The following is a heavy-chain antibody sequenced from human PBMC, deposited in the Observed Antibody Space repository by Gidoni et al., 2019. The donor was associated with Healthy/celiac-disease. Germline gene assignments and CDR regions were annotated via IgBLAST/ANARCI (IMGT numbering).Heavy chain of an antibody. J-gene: IGHJ6*03. CDR2: ISSSSSYI. V-gene: IGHV3-21*01. CDR3: ARDTAMEYYYYYYMDV. D-gene: IGHD5-18*01. Sequence: EVQLVESGGGLVKHGGSLRLSCAASGFTFSSYSMNWVRQAPGKGLEWVSSISSSSSYIYYADSVKGRFTISRDNAKNSLYLQMNSLRAEDTAVYYCARDTAMEYYYYYYMDVWGKGTTVTVSS. CDR1: GFTFSSYS.